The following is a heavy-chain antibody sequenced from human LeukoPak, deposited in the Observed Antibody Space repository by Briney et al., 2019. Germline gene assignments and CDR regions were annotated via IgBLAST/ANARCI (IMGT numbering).Heavy chain of an antibody. Sequence: SETLSLTRTVSGGSIRSSYWGWIRQPRGKGLEWLGYIHYTEGGNHNPSRKSRVTISLNTSRNQFSLKLTSVTAADTAVYYCARDYYDSGGFHRTFDIWGQGTMVTVSS. V-gene: IGHV4-59*01. CDR2: IHYTEGG. CDR1: GGSIRSSY. D-gene: IGHD3-22*01. CDR3: ARDYYDSGGFHRTFDI. J-gene: IGHJ3*02.